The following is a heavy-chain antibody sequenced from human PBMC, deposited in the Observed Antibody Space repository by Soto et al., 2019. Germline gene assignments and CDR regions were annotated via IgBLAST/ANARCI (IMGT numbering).Heavy chain of an antibody. CDR1: GFTFSSHA. J-gene: IGHJ4*02. CDR2: ISGSGGST. D-gene: IGHD3-22*01. CDR3: AKVPNYYDSSGSTFDY. Sequence: GGSLRLSCAASGFTFSSHAMSWVRQAPGKGLEWVSAISGSGGSTYYADSVKGRFTISRDNSKNTLYLQMNSLRAEDTAVYYCAKVPNYYDSSGSTFDYWGQGTLVTVSS. V-gene: IGHV3-23*01.